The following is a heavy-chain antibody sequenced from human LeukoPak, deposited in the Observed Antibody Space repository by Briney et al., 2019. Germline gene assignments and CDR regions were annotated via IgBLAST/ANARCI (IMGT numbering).Heavy chain of an antibody. CDR2: ISSSSSYI. CDR1: GFTFSSYS. J-gene: IGHJ6*03. V-gene: IGHV3-21*01. D-gene: IGHD3-3*01. Sequence: GGSLRLSCAASGFTFSSYSMNWVRQAPGKGLEWVSSISSSSSYIYYADSVKGRFTISRDNAKNSLYLQMNSLRAEDTAAYYCARDSILEWLLPQYYYYYMDVWGKGTTVTVSS. CDR3: ARDSILEWLLPQYYYYYMDV.